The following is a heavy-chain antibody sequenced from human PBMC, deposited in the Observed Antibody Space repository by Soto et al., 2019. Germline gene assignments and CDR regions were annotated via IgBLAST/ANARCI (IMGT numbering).Heavy chain of an antibody. CDR1: GFTSDDYA. CDR2: ISWNSGSI. CDR3: AKWYYYDTSGHIDY. Sequence: EVQLVESGGGLVQPGRSLRLSCAASGFTSDDYAMHWVRQAPGKGLEWVSGISWNSGSIGYADSVKGRFTISRDNAKNSLYLQMNSLRAEDTALYYCAKWYYYDTSGHIDYWGQGTLVTVSS. V-gene: IGHV3-9*02. D-gene: IGHD3-22*01. J-gene: IGHJ4*02.